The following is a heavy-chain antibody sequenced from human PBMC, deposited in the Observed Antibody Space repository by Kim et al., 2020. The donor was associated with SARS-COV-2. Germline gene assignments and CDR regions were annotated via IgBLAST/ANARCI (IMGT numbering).Heavy chain of an antibody. CDR3: ARDGLGYCSSTSCYFANWFDP. CDR2: ISSSSSYI. Sequence: GGSLRLSCAASGFTFSSYSMNWVRQAPGKGLEWVSSISSSSSYIYYADSVKGRFTISRDNAKNSLYLQMNSLRAEDTAVYYCARDGLGYCSSTSCYFANWFDPWGQGTLVTVSS. J-gene: IGHJ5*02. CDR1: GFTFSSYS. V-gene: IGHV3-21*01. D-gene: IGHD2-2*01.